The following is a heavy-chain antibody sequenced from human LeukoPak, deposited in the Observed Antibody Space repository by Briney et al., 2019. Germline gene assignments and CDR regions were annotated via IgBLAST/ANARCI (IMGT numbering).Heavy chain of an antibody. CDR1: GFTLSSYG. D-gene: IGHD2-2*01. J-gene: IGHJ4*02. CDR2: ARYDESTK. CDR3: AKDLPAAYFDY. Sequence: GGSLRLSCAASGFTLSSYGMHWVRQAPGKGLEWVAFARYDESTKFYADSVKGRFTISRDNSKTTLYLQMNSLRAEDTAVYYCAKDLPAAYFDYWGQGTLVTVSS. V-gene: IGHV3-30*02.